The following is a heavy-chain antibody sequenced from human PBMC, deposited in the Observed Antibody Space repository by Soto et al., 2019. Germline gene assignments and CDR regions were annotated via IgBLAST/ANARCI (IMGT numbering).Heavy chain of an antibody. D-gene: IGHD4-17*01. J-gene: IGHJ4*02. CDR3: VACESADYPRD. CDR1: VGSFSGYY. Sequence: SETLSLTCAFYVGSFSGYYWSWVRQSPRKGLEWIGEINHSGSTNYNPSLKSRLTISVDTSKNQFSLKLSSVTAADTALYYCVACESADYPRDWGQGSLVTVS. V-gene: IGHV4-34*01. CDR2: INHSGST.